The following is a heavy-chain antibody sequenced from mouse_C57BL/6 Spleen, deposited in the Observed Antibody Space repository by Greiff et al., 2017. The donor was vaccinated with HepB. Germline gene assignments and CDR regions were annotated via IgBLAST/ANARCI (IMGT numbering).Heavy chain of an antibody. J-gene: IGHJ3*01. Sequence: EVKVVESGGGLVKPGGSLKLSCAASGFTFSDYGMHWVRQAPEKGLEWVAYISSGSSTIYYADTVKGRFTISRDNAKNTLFLQMTSLRSEDTAMYYCARPLYYYGSSPFAYWGQGTLVTVSA. D-gene: IGHD1-1*01. V-gene: IGHV5-17*01. CDR1: GFTFSDYG. CDR2: ISSGSSTI. CDR3: ARPLYYYGSSPFAY.